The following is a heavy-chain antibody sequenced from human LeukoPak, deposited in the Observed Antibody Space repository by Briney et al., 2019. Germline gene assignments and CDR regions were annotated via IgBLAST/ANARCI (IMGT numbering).Heavy chain of an antibody. D-gene: IGHD2/OR15-2a*01. CDR3: ALLSGGRRPFDY. CDR1: GGTFSSYA. Sequence: SVKVSCXASGGTFSSYAISWVRQAPGQGLEWMGRIIPIFGTANYAQKFQGRVTITTDESTSAAYMELSSLRSEDTAVYYCALLSGGRRPFDYWGQGTLVTVSS. CDR2: IIPIFGTA. J-gene: IGHJ4*02. V-gene: IGHV1-69*05.